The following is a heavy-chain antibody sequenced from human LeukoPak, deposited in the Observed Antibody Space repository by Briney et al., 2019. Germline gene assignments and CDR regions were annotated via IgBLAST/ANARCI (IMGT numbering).Heavy chain of an antibody. CDR1: GGFISSGSYY. CDR3: ARGLPRITMIVVASRAFDI. V-gene: IGHV4-61*01. J-gene: IGHJ3*02. CDR2: IYYSGST. D-gene: IGHD3-22*01. Sequence: SETLSLTCTVSGGFISSGSYYWSWIRQPPGKGLEWIGYIYYSGSTNYNPSLKSRVTISVDTSKNQFSLKLSSVTAADTAVYYCARGLPRITMIVVASRAFDIWGQGTMVTVSS.